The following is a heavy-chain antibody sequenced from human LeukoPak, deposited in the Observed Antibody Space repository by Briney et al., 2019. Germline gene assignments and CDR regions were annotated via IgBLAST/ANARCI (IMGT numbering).Heavy chain of an antibody. D-gene: IGHD1-26*01. J-gene: IGHJ4*02. CDR2: IKGDESAR. Sequence: GGSLTLSCAASGFTFSTYWMAWVRQAPGKGLEWVANIKGDESARHQADSVKGRFTISRDNAQNAVYLQMSSRRGEDTAVYYCARDVGGSLDYWGQGTLVTVSS. V-gene: IGHV3-7*01. CDR3: ARDVGGSLDY. CDR1: GFTFSTYW.